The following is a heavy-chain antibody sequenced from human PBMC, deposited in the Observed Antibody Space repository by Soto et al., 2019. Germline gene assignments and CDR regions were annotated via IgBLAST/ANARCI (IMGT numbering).Heavy chain of an antibody. CDR2: IYYSGST. CDR1: GGSVSSGSYY. Sequence: SETLSLTCTVSGGSVSSGSYYWSWIRQPPGKGLEWIGYIYYSGSTNYNPSLKSRVTISVDTSKNQFSLKLSSVTAADTAVYYCAREAYSGYDWNWFLPWGQGTLVTVSS. J-gene: IGHJ5*02. D-gene: IGHD5-12*01. CDR3: AREAYSGYDWNWFLP. V-gene: IGHV4-61*01.